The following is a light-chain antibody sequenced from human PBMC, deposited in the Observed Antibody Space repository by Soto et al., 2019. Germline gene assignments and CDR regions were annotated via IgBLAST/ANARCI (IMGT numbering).Light chain of an antibody. CDR3: QQYGSSPTT. CDR2: GAS. CDR1: QSLDTF. V-gene: IGKV3-20*01. Sequence: VLTQSPCTLSLSPGERATLSCRASQSLDTFLAWYQQKPGQAPRLLIYGASSRATGIPDRFSGSGSGTDFTLTISRLEPEDFVVYYCQQYGSSPTTFGQGTRLEIK. J-gene: IGKJ5*01.